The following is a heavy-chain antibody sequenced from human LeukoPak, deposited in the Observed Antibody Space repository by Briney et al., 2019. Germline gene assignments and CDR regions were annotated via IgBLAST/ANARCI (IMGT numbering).Heavy chain of an antibody. J-gene: IGHJ3*02. CDR1: AGSISNYY. D-gene: IGHD3-10*01. V-gene: IGHV4-59*01. CDR3: ARVWNYYGSGNYIITYAFDI. CDR2: TYYSGST. Sequence: SETLSLTCTVSAGSISNYYWNWIRQPPGKGLEYIGYTYYSGSTNYNPSLQSRVIISVDTSKNQFSLKLSSVTAADTAVYYCARVWNYYGSGNYIITYAFDIWGQGTRVTVSS.